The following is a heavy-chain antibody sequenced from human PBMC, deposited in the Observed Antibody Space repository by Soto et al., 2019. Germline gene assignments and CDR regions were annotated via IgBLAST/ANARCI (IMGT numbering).Heavy chain of an antibody. CDR3: ARHMTTVIFYDH. CDR2: IYHSGST. V-gene: IGHV4-4*02. Sequence: SETLSLTCAVSSGSISSSNWWSWVRQPPGKGLEWIGEIYHSGSTNYNPSLKSRVTISVDKSKNQFSLKLSSVTAADTAVYYCARHMTTVIFYDHWGQGTLVTVSS. D-gene: IGHD4-4*01. CDR1: SGSISSSNW. J-gene: IGHJ4*02.